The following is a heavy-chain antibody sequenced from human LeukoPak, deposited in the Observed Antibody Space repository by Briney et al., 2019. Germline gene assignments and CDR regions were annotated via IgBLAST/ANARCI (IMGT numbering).Heavy chain of an antibody. CDR3: ARGPAGIAAAKNWFDP. J-gene: IGHJ5*02. Sequence: SETLSLTCTVSGGSISSSSYYWGWIRQPPGKGLEWIGSIYYSGSTYYNPSLKSRVTISVDTSKNQFSLKLSSVTVADTAVYYCARGPAGIAAAKNWFDPWGQGTLVTVSS. V-gene: IGHV4-39*07. D-gene: IGHD6-13*01. CDR1: GGSISSSSYY. CDR2: IYYSGST.